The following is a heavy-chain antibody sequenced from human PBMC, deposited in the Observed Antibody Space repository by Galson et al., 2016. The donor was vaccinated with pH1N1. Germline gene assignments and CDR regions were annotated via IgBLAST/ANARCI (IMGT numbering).Heavy chain of an antibody. Sequence: CKASGYTFTGYYIHWVRQAPGQGLAWMGWINPDSGSTTYAQNLLGRVTMTRDTSISTAFMEVNSLKSDDTAGYYCASVSSSIPFDPWGQGTLVTVSS. V-gene: IGHV1-2*02. CDR1: GYTFTGYY. J-gene: IGHJ5*02. CDR2: INPDSGST. CDR3: ASVSSSIPFDP. D-gene: IGHD6-13*01.